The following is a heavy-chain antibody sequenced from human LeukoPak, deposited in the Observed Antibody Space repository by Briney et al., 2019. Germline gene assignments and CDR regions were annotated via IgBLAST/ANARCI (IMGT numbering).Heavy chain of an antibody. CDR2: ISSSGGST. J-gene: IGHJ4*02. Sequence: GGSLRLSCAASGFTFSSYAMSWIRQAPGKGLEWVSAISSSGGSTYYADSVKGRFTISRDNSKNTLYLQMNSLRAEDTAVYYCAKGFTMIVVVTPFDYWGQGTLVTVSS. D-gene: IGHD3-22*01. CDR1: GFTFSSYA. CDR3: AKGFTMIVVVTPFDY. V-gene: IGHV3-23*01.